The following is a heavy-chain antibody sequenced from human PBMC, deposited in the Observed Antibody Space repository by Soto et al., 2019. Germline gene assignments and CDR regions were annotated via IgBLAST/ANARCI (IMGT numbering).Heavy chain of an antibody. Sequence: QLQLQESGPGLVKPSETLSLTCTVSGDSIRSSRYFWGWIRQAPGKGLEWIGHIRYSGTTNYNPSLKSRVTISVDTSKKQVFLNLSSVTAADTAIYHCARLRESDGWIWAFDSWGQGTLVNVSS. V-gene: IGHV4-39*01. CDR3: ARLRESDGWIWAFDS. CDR2: IRYSGTT. J-gene: IGHJ4*02. CDR1: GDSIRSSRYF. D-gene: IGHD2-2*03.